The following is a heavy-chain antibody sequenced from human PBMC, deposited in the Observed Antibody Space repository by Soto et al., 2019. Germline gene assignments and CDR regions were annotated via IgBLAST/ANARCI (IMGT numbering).Heavy chain of an antibody. V-gene: IGHV4-31*03. CDR3: ARLYASSWYVDY. J-gene: IGHJ4*02. CDR1: GGSISSDGYY. Sequence: QVQLQESGPGLVKPSQTLSLTCTVSGGSISSDGYYWTWIRQHPEKGLEWIGYIYYSGSTYYNPSLHSRVTISRDTSKNQFSLNLSSVTAADTAVYYCARLYASSWYVDYWGQGTLVTVSS. D-gene: IGHD6-13*01. CDR2: IYYSGST.